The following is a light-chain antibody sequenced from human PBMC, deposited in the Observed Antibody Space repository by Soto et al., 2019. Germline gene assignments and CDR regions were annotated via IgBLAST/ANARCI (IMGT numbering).Light chain of an antibody. J-gene: IGKJ2*01. V-gene: IGKV3-15*01. CDR1: QSVSSN. Sequence: EIVMTQSPATLSVSPGERATLSCRASQSVSSNLAWYQQKPGQAPRLLIYGASTRATGIPARFSGSGSGTEFTLTIGSLQSEDFAVYYCQQYNNWSLYTFGQGTKLEIK. CDR2: GAS. CDR3: QQYNNWSLYT.